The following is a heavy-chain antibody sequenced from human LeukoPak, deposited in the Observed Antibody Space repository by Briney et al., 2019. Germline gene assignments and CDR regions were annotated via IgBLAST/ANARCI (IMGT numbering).Heavy chain of an antibody. CDR2: INPNSGGT. J-gene: IGHJ4*02. CDR1: GYIFTGYY. CDR3: ARNHCSGSDVYFDY. Sequence: ASVKVSCKASGYIFTGYYIHWVRQAPGQGLEWMGWINPNSGGTNYAQKFQGRVTMARDTPISTAYMELSRLRSDDTAIYYCARNHCSGSDVYFDYWGQGTLVTVSS. D-gene: IGHD3-10*02. V-gene: IGHV1-2*02.